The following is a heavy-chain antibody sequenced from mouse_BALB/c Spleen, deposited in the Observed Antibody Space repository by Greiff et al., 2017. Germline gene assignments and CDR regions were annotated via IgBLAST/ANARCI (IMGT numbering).Heavy chain of an antibody. Sequence: EVHLVESGGGLVKPGGSLKLSCAASGFAFSSYDMSWVRQTPEKRLEWVAYISSGGGSTYYPDTVKGRFTISRDNAKNTLYLQMSSLKSEDTAMYYCARQDDYDWFAYWGQGTLVTVSA. CDR1: GFAFSSYD. V-gene: IGHV5-12-1*01. D-gene: IGHD2-4*01. J-gene: IGHJ3*01. CDR3: ARQDDYDWFAY. CDR2: ISSGGGST.